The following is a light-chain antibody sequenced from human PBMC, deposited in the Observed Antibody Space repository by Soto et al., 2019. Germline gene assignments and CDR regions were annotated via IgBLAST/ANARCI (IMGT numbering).Light chain of an antibody. Sequence: ETVLTQSPGTLSLSPGERATLSCRASHFVSSRSLAWYQQKPGQAPRLLIYGASTRATGIPDRFSGSGSGTDFTLTITPLEPEDFAVYFCQQYETSPITFGQGTRLEIK. V-gene: IGKV3-20*01. CDR2: GAS. J-gene: IGKJ5*01. CDR3: QQYETSPIT. CDR1: HFVSSRS.